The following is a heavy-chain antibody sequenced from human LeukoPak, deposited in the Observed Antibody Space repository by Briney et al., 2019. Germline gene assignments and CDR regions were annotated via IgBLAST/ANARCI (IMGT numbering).Heavy chain of an antibody. J-gene: IGHJ4*02. Sequence: ASVKVSCKASGGTFSSYAISWVRQAPGQGLEWMRRINPNSGGTNYAQKFQGRVTMTRDTSISTAYMELSRLRSDDTAVYYCARAVAGTRPDYWGQGTLVTVSS. CDR2: INPNSGGT. CDR1: GGTFSSYA. CDR3: ARAVAGTRPDY. V-gene: IGHV1-2*06. D-gene: IGHD6-19*01.